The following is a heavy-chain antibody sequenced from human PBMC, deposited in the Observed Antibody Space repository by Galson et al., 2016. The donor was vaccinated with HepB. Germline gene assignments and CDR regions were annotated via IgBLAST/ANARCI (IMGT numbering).Heavy chain of an antibody. CDR1: GYRFNTYS. D-gene: IGHD1-14*01. Sequence: SVKVSCKASGYRFNTYSISWLRQAPGQGLEWMGRISANNGDTNYSENFQGRFTMTTDRSTSTANMELRSLTSDDTAAYFCARTTDYYLGMDVWGQGTTVTVSS. CDR3: ARTTDYYLGMDV. CDR2: ISANNGDT. J-gene: IGHJ6*02. V-gene: IGHV1-18*01.